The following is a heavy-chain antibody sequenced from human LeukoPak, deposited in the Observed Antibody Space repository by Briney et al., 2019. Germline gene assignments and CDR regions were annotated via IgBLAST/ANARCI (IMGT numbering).Heavy chain of an antibody. CDR3: AKEASGWQYYFDS. CDR2: MNPTSGGT. J-gene: IGHJ4*02. V-gene: IGHV1-2*02. D-gene: IGHD6-19*01. Sequence: ASVKVSCKASEYTFSGYYIHWVRQGPGQGLEWMGWMNPTSGGTKFAQKFQGRVTMTRDTSINTAYMELSSLRSDDTAIYYCAKEASGWQYYFDSWGQGTLVTVSS. CDR1: EYTFSGYY.